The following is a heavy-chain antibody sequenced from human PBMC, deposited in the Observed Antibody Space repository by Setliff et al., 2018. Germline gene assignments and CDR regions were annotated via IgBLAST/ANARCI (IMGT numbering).Heavy chain of an antibody. D-gene: IGHD1-26*01. CDR1: GGSITSGSYY. CDR3: ARDNTIVGATDY. CDR2: LHTSGTT. Sequence: SETLSLTCAVSGGSITSGSYYWSWIRQPAGEGLEWIGRLHTSGTTVYNPSLKGRVTISADTSTDHFSLKLTSVTAADTAVYYCARDNTIVGATDYWGQGALVTVSS. V-gene: IGHV4-61*02. J-gene: IGHJ4*02.